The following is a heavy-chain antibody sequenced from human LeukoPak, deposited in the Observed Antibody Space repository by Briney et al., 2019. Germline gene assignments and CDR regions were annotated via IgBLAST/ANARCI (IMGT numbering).Heavy chain of an antibody. V-gene: IGHV3-66*02. CDR2: IYSGGST. CDR1: GFTFSSYE. Sequence: PGGSLRLSCAASGFTFSSYEMNWVRQAPGKGLEWVSVIYSGGSTYYADSVKGRSTISRDNSKNTLYLQMNSLRAEDTAVYYCAREPTGSRAFDIWGQGTMVTVSS. J-gene: IGHJ3*02. CDR3: AREPTGSRAFDI. D-gene: IGHD1-14*01.